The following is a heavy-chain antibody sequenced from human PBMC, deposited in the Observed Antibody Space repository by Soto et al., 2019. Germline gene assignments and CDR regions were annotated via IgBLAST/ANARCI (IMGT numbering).Heavy chain of an antibody. CDR2: ISGSGGST. CDR3: AKSGSPDIVVVPAAIGVYGMDV. Sequence: GGSLRLSCAASGFTFSSYAMSWVRQAPGKGLEWVSAISGSGGSTHYADSVKGRFTISRDNSKNTLYLQMNSLRAEDTAVYYCAKSGSPDIVVVPAAIGVYGMDVWGQGTTVTVSS. V-gene: IGHV3-23*01. D-gene: IGHD2-2*02. CDR1: GFTFSSYA. J-gene: IGHJ6*02.